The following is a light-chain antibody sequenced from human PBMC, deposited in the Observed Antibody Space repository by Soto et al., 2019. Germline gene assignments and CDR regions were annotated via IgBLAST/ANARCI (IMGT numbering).Light chain of an antibody. J-gene: IGKJ4*01. Sequence: EIVLPQSPGTLSLSPGERATLSCRASQSVSSNYLAWYQQRPGQAPRLLIYGASSRATGIPDRFSGSGSGTDFTLTISRLEPEDFAVFYCQQYGNSLTFGGGTKVEIK. CDR1: QSVSSNY. CDR2: GAS. CDR3: QQYGNSLT. V-gene: IGKV3-20*01.